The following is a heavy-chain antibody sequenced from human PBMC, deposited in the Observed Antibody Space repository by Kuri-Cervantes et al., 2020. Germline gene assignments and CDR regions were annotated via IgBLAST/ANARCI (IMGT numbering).Heavy chain of an antibody. V-gene: IGHV3-30-3*01. CDR2: ISYDGSNK. CDR1: GFTFSTYA. D-gene: IGHD3-3*01. J-gene: IGHJ5*02. Sequence: GESLKISCAASGFTFSTYAINWVRQAPGKGLEWVAVISYDGSNKYYADSVKGRFTISRDNSKNTLYLQMNSLRAEDTAVYYCARDRNFWSGYQNNWFDPWGQGTLVTVSS. CDR3: ARDRNFWSGYQNNWFDP.